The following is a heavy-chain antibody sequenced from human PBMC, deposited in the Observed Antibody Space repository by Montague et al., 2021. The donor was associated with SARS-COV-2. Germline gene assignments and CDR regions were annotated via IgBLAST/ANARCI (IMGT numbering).Heavy chain of an antibody. Sequence: PALVKPTQTLTLTCTFSGFSLSTSGMCVSWIRQPPGKALEWLALIDWDGDKYYSTSLKTRLTISKDTSKNQVVLTMTSMDPVDTATYYCARMLNSYGYSLVDYWGQGTLVTVSS. V-gene: IGHV2-70*01. J-gene: IGHJ4*02. D-gene: IGHD5-18*01. CDR2: IDWDGDK. CDR1: GFSLSTSGMC. CDR3: ARMLNSYGYSLVDY.